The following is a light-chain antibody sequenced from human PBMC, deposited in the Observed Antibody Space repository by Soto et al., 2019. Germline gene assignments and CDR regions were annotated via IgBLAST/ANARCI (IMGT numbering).Light chain of an antibody. CDR3: QQYNNWPPPLT. CDR1: QSVSSN. V-gene: IGKV3-15*01. CDR2: GAS. Sequence: EIVMTQSPATLSVSTGERATLCCRASQSVSSNLAWYQQKPGQAPRLLIYGASTRATGIPVRFSGSGSGTEFTLTISSLQSEDFAVYYCQQYNNWPPPLTFGGGTKVEIK. J-gene: IGKJ4*01.